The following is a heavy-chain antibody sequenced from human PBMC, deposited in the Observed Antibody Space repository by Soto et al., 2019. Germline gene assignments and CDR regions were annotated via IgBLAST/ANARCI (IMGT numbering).Heavy chain of an antibody. CDR3: ARDRGYCSGGSCYPYYYYYMDV. CDR1: GYTFTGYY. D-gene: IGHD2-15*01. V-gene: IGHV1-2*04. CDR2: INPNSGGT. Sequence: ASVKVSCKASGYTFTGYYMHWVRQAPGQGLEWMGWINPNSGGTNYAQKFQGWVTMTRDTSISTAYMELSRLRSDDTAVYYCARDRGYCSGGSCYPYYYYYMDVWGKGTTVTV. J-gene: IGHJ6*03.